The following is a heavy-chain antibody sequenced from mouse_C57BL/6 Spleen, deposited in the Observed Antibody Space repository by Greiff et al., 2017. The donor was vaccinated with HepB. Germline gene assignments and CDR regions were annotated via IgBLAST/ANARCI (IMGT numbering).Heavy chain of an antibody. CDR1: GYTFTSYW. CDR3: ARSGQLRLFDY. Sequence: QVQLQQPGAELVRPGTSVKLSCKASGYTFTSYWMHGVKQRPGQGLEWIGVIDPSDSYTNYNQKFKGKATLTVDTSSSTAYMQLSSLTSEDSAVYYCARSGQLRLFDYWGQGTTLTVSS. J-gene: IGHJ2*01. D-gene: IGHD3-2*02. CDR2: IDPSDSYT. V-gene: IGHV1-59*01.